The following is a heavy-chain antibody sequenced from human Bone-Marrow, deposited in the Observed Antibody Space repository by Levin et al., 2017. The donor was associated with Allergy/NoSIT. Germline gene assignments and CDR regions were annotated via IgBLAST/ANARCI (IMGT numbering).Heavy chain of an antibody. CDR2: FSSTGTI. Sequence: HPGGSLRLSCAASGFTFSNYDMNWVRQAPGKGLEWVSYFSSTGTIHYADSVKGRFTISRDNAGNSLTLQMNNLTAGDTATYFCVRGTFSGFFFDSWGQGTLVTVSS. J-gene: IGHJ4*02. CDR1: GFTFSNYD. V-gene: IGHV3-48*03. D-gene: IGHD6-25*01. CDR3: VRGTFSGFFFDS.